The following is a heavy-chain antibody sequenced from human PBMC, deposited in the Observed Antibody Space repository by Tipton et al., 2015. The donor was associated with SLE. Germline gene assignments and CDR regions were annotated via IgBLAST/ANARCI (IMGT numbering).Heavy chain of an antibody. CDR1: GGSISSGSYY. V-gene: IGHV4-61*09. J-gene: IGHJ2*01. CDR2: IYTSGST. CDR3: ARVPPTTLTSWYFDL. D-gene: IGHD4-11*01. Sequence: TLSLTCIVSGGSISSGSYYWSWIRQPAGKGLEWIGHIYTSGSTNYNPSLKSRVTISVDTSKNQFSLKLSSVTAADTAVYYCARVPPTTLTSWYFDLWGRGTLVTVSS.